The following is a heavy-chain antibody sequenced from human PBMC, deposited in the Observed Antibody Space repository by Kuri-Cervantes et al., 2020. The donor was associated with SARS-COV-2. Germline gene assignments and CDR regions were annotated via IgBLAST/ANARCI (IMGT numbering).Heavy chain of an antibody. V-gene: IGHV3-7*03. CDR3: AKDRYQLLPPDAFDI. CDR2: IKQDGSEK. CDR1: GFTFSAYW. Sequence: GESLKISCAASGFTFSAYWMSWVRQAPGKGLEWVANIKQDGSEKYYVDSVKGRFTISRDNAKNSLYLQMNSLRAEDTAVYYCAKDRYQLLPPDAFDIWGRGTMVTVS. D-gene: IGHD2-2*01. J-gene: IGHJ3*02.